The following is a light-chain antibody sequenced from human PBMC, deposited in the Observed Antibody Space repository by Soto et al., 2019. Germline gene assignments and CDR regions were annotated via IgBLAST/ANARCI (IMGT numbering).Light chain of an antibody. CDR2: AAS. J-gene: IGKJ1*01. V-gene: IGKV1-39*01. Sequence: DIQMTQSPSSVSASVVDRVTITCRASQSISSYLNWYQQKPGKAPKLLIYAASSLQSGVPSRFSGSGSGTDFTLTISSLQPEDFATYYCQQSYSTSRTFGQGTKVVIK. CDR3: QQSYSTSRT. CDR1: QSISSY.